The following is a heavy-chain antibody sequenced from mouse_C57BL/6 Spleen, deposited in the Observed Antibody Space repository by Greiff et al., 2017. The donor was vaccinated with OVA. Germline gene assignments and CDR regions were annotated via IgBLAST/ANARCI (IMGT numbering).Heavy chain of an antibody. D-gene: IGHD4-1*01. J-gene: IGHJ4*01. V-gene: IGHV1-64*01. CDR1: GYTFTSYW. Sequence: VKLVESGAELVKPGASVKLSCKASGYTFTSYWMHWVKQRPGQGLEWIGMIHPNSGSTNYNEKFKSKATLTVDKSSSTAYMQLSSLTSEDSAVYYCARGHWDDAMDYWGQGTSVTVSS. CDR3: ARGHWDDAMDY. CDR2: IHPNSGST.